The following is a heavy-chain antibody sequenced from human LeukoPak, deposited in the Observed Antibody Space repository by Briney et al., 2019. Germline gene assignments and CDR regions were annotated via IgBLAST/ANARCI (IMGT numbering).Heavy chain of an antibody. V-gene: IGHV3-64*01. CDR3: AKSHGDFWSGFRVNPPDV. D-gene: IGHD3-3*01. J-gene: IGHJ6*04. Sequence: GGSLRLSCAASGFTFSSYAMHWVRQAPGKGLEYVSAISSNGGSTYYANSVKGRFTISRDNSKNTLYLQMGSLRAEDMAVYYCAKSHGDFWSGFRVNPPDVWGKGTTVTVSS. CDR2: ISSNGGST. CDR1: GFTFSSYA.